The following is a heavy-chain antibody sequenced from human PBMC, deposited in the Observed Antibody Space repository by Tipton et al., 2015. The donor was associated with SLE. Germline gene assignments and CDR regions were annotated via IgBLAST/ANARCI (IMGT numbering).Heavy chain of an antibody. V-gene: IGHV3-9*01. CDR3: ARDSPPQPGVTFGLDV. D-gene: IGHD3-16*01. J-gene: IGHJ6*02. Sequence: SLRLSCAASGFTFDDYAMHWVRQAPGKGLEWVSGISWNSGSIGYADSVKGRFTISRDNPKNTLYLQMNSLRAEDTAVHYCARDSPPQPGVTFGLDVWGHGTTVTVSS. CDR1: GFTFDDYA. CDR2: ISWNSGSI.